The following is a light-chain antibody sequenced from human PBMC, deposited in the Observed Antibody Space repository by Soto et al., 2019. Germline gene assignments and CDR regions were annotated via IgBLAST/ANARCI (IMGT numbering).Light chain of an antibody. CDR1: STDVGGYNY. J-gene: IGLJ1*01. Sequence: QSALTQPRSVSGSPGQSVAISCTGTSTDVGGYNYVSWFQHHPGQAPKVMIYDVDKRPSGVPDRFSGSKSGNTASLTISGLQAEDEADYYCCSYAGGPYVFGGGTKLTVL. CDR3: CSYAGGPYV. V-gene: IGLV2-11*01. CDR2: DVD.